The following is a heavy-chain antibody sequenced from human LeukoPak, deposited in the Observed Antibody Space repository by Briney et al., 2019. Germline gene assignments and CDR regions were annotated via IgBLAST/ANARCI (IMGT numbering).Heavy chain of an antibody. CDR2: IIPIFGTA. D-gene: IGHD3-10*01. CDR3: AREGGFTMVRGVSTAFDY. J-gene: IGHJ4*02. V-gene: IGHV1-69*01. Sequence: SVKVSCKASGGTFSSYAISWVRQAPGQGLEWMGGIIPIFGTANYAQKFQGRVTITADESTSTAYMELSSLRSEDTAVYYCAREGGFTMVRGVSTAFDYWGQGTLVTVSS. CDR1: GGTFSSYA.